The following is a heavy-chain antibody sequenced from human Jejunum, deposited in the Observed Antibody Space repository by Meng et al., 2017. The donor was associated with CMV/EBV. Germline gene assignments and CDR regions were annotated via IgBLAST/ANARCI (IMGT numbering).Heavy chain of an antibody. CDR2: VYYSGNT. CDR3: ARGTRSSGWGNWLDP. D-gene: IGHD6-25*01. J-gene: IGHJ5*02. V-gene: IGHV4-4*02. CDR1: GGTISSSNW. Sequence: SGGTISSSNWGTWVRQPPGKGLEWIGEVYYSGNTNYNPSLKSRVTISIDKSKNQFSLKLSSVIAADTAVYYCARGTRSSGWGNWLDPWGHGTLVTVSS.